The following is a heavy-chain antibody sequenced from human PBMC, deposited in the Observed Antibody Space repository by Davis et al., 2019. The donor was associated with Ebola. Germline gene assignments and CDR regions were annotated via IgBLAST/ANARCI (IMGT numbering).Heavy chain of an antibody. J-gene: IGHJ6*04. CDR3: ARETGDGGGMDV. D-gene: IGHD7-27*01. Sequence: ASVKVSCKASGYTFTNYGITWVRQAPGQGLEWMGVINPSGGGTTYAQKLQGRVTMTRDPSTSTVYMELSSLRSEDTAVYYCARETGDGGGMDVWGKGTTVTVSS. CDR1: GYTFTNYG. V-gene: IGHV1-46*04. CDR2: INPSGGGT.